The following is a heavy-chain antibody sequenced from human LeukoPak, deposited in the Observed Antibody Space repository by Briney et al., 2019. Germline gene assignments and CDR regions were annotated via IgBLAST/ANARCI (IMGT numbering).Heavy chain of an antibody. D-gene: IGHD2-2*01. J-gene: IGHJ4*02. V-gene: IGHV5-51*01. CDR1: GYSFTSYW. CDR2: IYPGDSDT. CDR3: ARRRSQGSAAHIGSIDY. Sequence: GESLKISCKGSGYSFTSYWIGWVRQMPGKGLEWMGIIYPGDSDTRYSPSFQGQVTISADKSISTAYLQWSSLKASDTAMYYCARRRSQGSAAHIGSIDYWGQGTLVTVSS.